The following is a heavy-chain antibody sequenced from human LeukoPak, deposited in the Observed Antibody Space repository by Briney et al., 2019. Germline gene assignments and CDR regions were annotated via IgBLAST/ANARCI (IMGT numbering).Heavy chain of an antibody. CDR3: MRQRLGLAGAPDSYYYYYIDV. Sequence: GESLKISCKGSGYNFTNHWIGWVRQMPGKGLEWMGIIYPGDSDTRYSPSFQGQVTISVDKSTSTAYLQWSSLEASDTAIYYCMRQRLGLAGAPDSYYYYYIDVWGKGTTVTISS. J-gene: IGHJ6*03. V-gene: IGHV5-51*01. CDR1: GYNFTNHW. D-gene: IGHD1-26*01. CDR2: IYPGDSDT.